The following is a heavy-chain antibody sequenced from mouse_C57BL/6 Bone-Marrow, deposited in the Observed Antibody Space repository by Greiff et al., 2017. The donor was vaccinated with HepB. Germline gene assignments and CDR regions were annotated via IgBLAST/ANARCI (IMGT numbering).Heavy chain of an antibody. CDR3: ARMGEDYFDY. J-gene: IGHJ2*01. Sequence: VKLQESGAELVRPGTSVKLSCKASGYTFTSYWMHWVKQRPGQGLEWIGVIDPSDSYTNYNQKFKGKATLTVDTSSSTAYMQLSSLTSEDSAVYYCARMGEDYFDYWGQGTTLTVSS. D-gene: IGHD2-3*01. V-gene: IGHV1-59*01. CDR2: IDPSDSYT. CDR1: GYTFTSYW.